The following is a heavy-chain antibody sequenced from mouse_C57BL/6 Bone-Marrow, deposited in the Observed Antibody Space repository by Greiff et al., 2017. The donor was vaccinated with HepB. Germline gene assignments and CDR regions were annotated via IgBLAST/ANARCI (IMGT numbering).Heavy chain of an antibody. Sequence: QVQLQQSGAELAKPGASVKLSCKASGYTFTSYWMHWVKQRPGQGLEWIGYINPSSGYTKYNQKFKDKATLTADKSSSTASMQLSSRTYEDSAVDYCAREGTTVVARNWFAYWGQGTLVTVSA. CDR1: GYTFTSYW. CDR2: INPSSGYT. V-gene: IGHV1-7*01. D-gene: IGHD1-1*01. J-gene: IGHJ3*01. CDR3: AREGTTVVARNWFAY.